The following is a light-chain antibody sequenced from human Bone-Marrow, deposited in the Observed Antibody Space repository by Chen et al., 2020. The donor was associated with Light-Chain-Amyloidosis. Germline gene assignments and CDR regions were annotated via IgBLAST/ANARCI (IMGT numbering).Light chain of an antibody. Sequence: QSALTQPASVSGSPGQSITISCTGTSSDVGSNNLVSWYQQHPGKAPKLIIYEVSQRPSGVSNRFSGSKSGNMASLTISGLQAEDEADYFCSSYAGRSTYVFGTGTKVSVL. V-gene: IGLV2-23*02. CDR3: SSYAGRSTYV. CDR2: EVS. J-gene: IGLJ1*01. CDR1: SSDVGSNNL.